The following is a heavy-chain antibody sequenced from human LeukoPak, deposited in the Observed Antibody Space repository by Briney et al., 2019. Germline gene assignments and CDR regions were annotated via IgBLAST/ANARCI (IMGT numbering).Heavy chain of an antibody. J-gene: IGHJ5*02. CDR2: INPNSGGT. V-gene: IGHV1-2*06. Sequence: ASVKVSCKASGYTFTGYYIHWVRQAPGQGLEWMGRINPNSGGTNYAPKFQGRVTMTRDTSINTAYMELSRLRSDDTAVYFCARGGPTYGSKYNWFDPWGQGTLVTVSS. CDR1: GYTFTGYY. D-gene: IGHD4/OR15-4a*01. CDR3: ARGGPTYGSKYNWFDP.